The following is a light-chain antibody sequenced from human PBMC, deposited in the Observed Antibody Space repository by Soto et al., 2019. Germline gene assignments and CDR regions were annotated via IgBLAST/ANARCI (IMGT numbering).Light chain of an antibody. CDR3: SSYAGSNNLV. J-gene: IGLJ2*01. Sequence: QSALTQPPSASGSPGQSVTISCTGTSSDVGGYNYVSWYQQYPGKAPKLMIYEVNKRPSGVPDRFSGSKSDNTASLTVSGLQAEDEADYYCSSYAGSNNLVFGGGTKLTVL. CDR2: EVN. CDR1: SSDVGGYNY. V-gene: IGLV2-8*01.